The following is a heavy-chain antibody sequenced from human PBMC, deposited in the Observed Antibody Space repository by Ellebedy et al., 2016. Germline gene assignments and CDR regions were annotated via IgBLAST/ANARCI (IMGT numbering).Heavy chain of an antibody. J-gene: IGHJ4*02. V-gene: IGHV3-30*03. CDR1: GFTLSTYG. D-gene: IGHD2-2*01. CDR3: ASHLGCSSTSCSYFDY. CDR2: ISYDGSNK. Sequence: GGSLRLSCAASGFTLSTYGIHWVRQAPGKGLEWVAVISYDGSNKYYADSVKGRFTISRDNSKNTMYLQMNSLRAEDTAVYYCASHLGCSSTSCSYFDYWGQGTLVTVSS.